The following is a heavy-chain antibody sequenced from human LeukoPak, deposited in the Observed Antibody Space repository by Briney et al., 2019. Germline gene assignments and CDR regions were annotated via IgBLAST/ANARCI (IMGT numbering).Heavy chain of an antibody. D-gene: IGHD3-10*01. J-gene: IGHJ4*02. CDR3: ARGLYGSGSYWRG. CDR2: INPNSGGT. CDR1: GYTFTGYY. V-gene: IGHV1-2*02. Sequence: GASVKVSCKASGYTFTGYYMHWVRQAPGQGLERMGWINPNSGGTNYAQKFQGRVTMTRDTSISTAYMELSRLRSDDTAVYYCARGLYGSGSYWRGWGQGTLVTVSS.